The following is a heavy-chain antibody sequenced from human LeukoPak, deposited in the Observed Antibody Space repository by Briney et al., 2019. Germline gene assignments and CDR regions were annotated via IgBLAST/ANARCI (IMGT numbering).Heavy chain of an antibody. D-gene: IGHD1-26*01. CDR3: ARDGGALGYNWFDP. V-gene: IGHV4-59*01. J-gene: IGHJ5*02. Sequence: SETLSLTCTVSGGSISSYYWSWIRQPPGKGLEWIGYIYYSGSTNYNPSLKSRVTISVDTSKNQFSLKLSSVTAADTAVYYCARDGGALGYNWFDPWGQGTLVTVSS. CDR2: IYYSGST. CDR1: GGSISSYY.